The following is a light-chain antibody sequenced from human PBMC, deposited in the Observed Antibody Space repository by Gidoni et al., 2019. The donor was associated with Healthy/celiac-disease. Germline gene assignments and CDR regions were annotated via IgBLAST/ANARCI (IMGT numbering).Light chain of an antibody. V-gene: IGKV3-11*01. CDR3: QQRSNWPPYT. J-gene: IGKJ2*01. Sequence: EIVLTQSPATLSLSPGERATLSCRASQSVSSYLAWCQQKPGQAPRLLIYDASNRATGIPARFSGSGSGTDFTLTISSLEPEDFAVYYCQQRSNWPPYTFGQXTKLEIK. CDR2: DAS. CDR1: QSVSSY.